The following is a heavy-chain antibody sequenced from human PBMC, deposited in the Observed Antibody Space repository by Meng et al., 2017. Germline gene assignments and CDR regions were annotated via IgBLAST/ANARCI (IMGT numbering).Heavy chain of an antibody. Sequence: QVQLVQGGGGVGQPGRSPRPSCAASGFSFSSYSMHWVRQPPGKGLEWVAVISYDGSNNYYAVSVKSRFTISRDNSKNTLYLQMNSLSAEDTAVYYCASGSQWLFPYWGQGTLVTVSS. CDR3: ASGSQWLFPY. J-gene: IGHJ4*02. D-gene: IGHD6-19*01. CDR1: GFSFSSYS. CDR2: ISYDGSNN. V-gene: IGHV3-30*04.